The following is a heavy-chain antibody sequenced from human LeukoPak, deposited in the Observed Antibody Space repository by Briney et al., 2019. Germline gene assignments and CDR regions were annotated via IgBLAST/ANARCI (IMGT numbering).Heavy chain of an antibody. CDR2: IYHSGNT. V-gene: IGHV4-38-2*01. CDR1: DYYINKGYY. CDR3: ARHRVVVAACRLGFDY. Sequence: PSETLSLTCRVSDYYINKGYYWGWIRQPPGKGLEWIGSIYHSGNTYYNPSLKSRVTISVDTSKNQFSLKLSSVTAADTAVYYCARHRVVVAACRLGFDYWGQGTLVTVSS. J-gene: IGHJ4*02. D-gene: IGHD2-15*01.